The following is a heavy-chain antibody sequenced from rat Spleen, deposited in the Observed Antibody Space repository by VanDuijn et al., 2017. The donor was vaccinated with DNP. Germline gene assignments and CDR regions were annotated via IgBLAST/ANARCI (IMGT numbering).Heavy chain of an antibody. Sequence: EVQLVESGGGLVQPGRSMKLSCAASGFTFSHYYMAWVRQAPTKGLEWVASISTGGGNTYYRDSAEGRFTISRDNAKSTLYLQMDSLRSEETSTYYCSRHGELHLRYAMDAWGQGTSVTVSS. CDR2: ISTGGGNT. V-gene: IGHV5S11*01. J-gene: IGHJ4*01. CDR3: SRHGELHLRYAMDA. D-gene: IGHD2-1*01. CDR1: GFTFSHYY.